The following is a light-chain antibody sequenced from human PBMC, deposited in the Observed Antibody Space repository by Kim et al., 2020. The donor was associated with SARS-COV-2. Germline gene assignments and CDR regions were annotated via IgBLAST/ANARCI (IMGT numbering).Light chain of an antibody. J-gene: IGLJ1*01. CDR1: SSNIGAGYD. CDR2: GNS. CDR3: QSYDSSLRALYV. Sequence: QSVLTQPPSVSGAPGQRVTISCTGSSSNIGAGYDVHWYQQLPGTAPKLLIYGNSNRPSGVPDRFSGSKSGTSASLAITGLQAEDEADYYCQSYDSSLRALYVFGTWTKVTVL. V-gene: IGLV1-40*01.